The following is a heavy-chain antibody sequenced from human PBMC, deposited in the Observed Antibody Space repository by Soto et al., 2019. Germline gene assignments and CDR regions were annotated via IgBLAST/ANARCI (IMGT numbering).Heavy chain of an antibody. V-gene: IGHV3-11*05. CDR1: GFSFSDYY. CDR2: IGRSHSDT. Sequence: QVQLVESGGGLVKPGGSLRLSCAASGFSFSDYYMTWIRQAPGKGLEWVSYIGRSHSDTRYADSVKGRFTISRDNAKNTVFLQMNSLRAEDTAVYYCAKDHGMDVWGQGATVTVSS. CDR3: AKDHGMDV. J-gene: IGHJ6*02.